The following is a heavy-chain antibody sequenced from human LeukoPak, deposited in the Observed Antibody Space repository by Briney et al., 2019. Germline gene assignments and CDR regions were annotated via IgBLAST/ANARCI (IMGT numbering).Heavy chain of an antibody. CDR3: AKWGDYDVLTGYYVPDY. J-gene: IGHJ4*02. D-gene: IGHD3-9*01. Sequence: GGSLRLSCAASGFTFSNYAMSWVRQAPGKGLEWVSAILGSGGSAYYADSVKGRFTVSRDNSKSTLYLQMNSLRAEDTALYYCAKWGDYDVLTGYYVPDYWGQGTLVTVSS. CDR1: GFTFSNYA. V-gene: IGHV3-23*01. CDR2: ILGSGGSA.